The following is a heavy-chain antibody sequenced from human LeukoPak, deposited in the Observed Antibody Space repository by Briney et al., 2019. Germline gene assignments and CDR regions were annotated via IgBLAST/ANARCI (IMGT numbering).Heavy chain of an antibody. V-gene: IGHV3-23*01. CDR2: ITGGGDST. CDR1: GFTFRFYA. J-gene: IGHJ6*02. Sequence: GGSLRLSCAASGFTFRFYAMNWVRQAPGKGLEWVSAITGGGDSTYYADSVKGRFTISRDNAKNSLYLQMNSLRAEDTAVYYCARDHSSGWYAGYGMDVWGQGTTVTVSS. D-gene: IGHD6-19*01. CDR3: ARDHSSGWYAGYGMDV.